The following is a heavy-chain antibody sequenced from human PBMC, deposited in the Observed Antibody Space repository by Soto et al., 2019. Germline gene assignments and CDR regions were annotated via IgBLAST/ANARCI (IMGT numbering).Heavy chain of an antibody. V-gene: IGHV1-46*01. CDR3: ARMSGSGSYYRPRPFEY. Sequence: GASVKVSCKASGDTFTSYYMHWVRQAPGQGLEWMGIINPSGGSTSYAQKFQGRVTMTRDTSTSTVYMELSSLRSVDTATYYCARMSGSGSYYRPRPFEYWGQGTLVTVSS. CDR2: INPSGGST. CDR1: GDTFTSYY. J-gene: IGHJ4*02. D-gene: IGHD3-10*01.